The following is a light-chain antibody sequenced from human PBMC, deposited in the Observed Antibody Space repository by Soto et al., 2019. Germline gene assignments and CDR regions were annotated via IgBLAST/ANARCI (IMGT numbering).Light chain of an antibody. CDR3: QQYNNWPPLT. J-gene: IGKJ4*01. CDR2: GAS. Sequence: ELVMTQSPATLSVSPGERATLSCRASQSVSSNLAWYQQKPGQAPRLLIYGASTRATGIPARFSGSESGTEFTLTISSLQSEDFAVYYCQQYNNWPPLTFGGGTKVDIK. V-gene: IGKV3-15*01. CDR1: QSVSSN.